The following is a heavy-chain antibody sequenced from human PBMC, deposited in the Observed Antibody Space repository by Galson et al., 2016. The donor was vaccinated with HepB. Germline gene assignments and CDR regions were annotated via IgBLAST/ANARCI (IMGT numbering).Heavy chain of an antibody. D-gene: IGHD3-10*01. CDR3: AKDLARGVRAHSQL. Sequence: SCKVSGYTLTELSIHWVRQAPGKGLEWMGGFDPEDDETIYAQKFQDRVIIIADESTSTVYMELSSLRHEDTAVYYCAKDLARGVRAHSQLWGQGTLVTVSS. CDR2: FDPEDDET. V-gene: IGHV1-24*01. CDR1: GYTLTELS. J-gene: IGHJ1*01.